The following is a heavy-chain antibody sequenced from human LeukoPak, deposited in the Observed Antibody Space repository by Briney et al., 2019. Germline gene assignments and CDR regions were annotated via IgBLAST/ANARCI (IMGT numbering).Heavy chain of an antibody. Sequence: PSETLSLTCTVSGGSTSNYHWSWIRQPPGKGLEWIGYIYYSGTTNYNPSLKSRVTISVDTSKNQFSLKLSSVTAADTAVYYCARHGWELHYDYWGQGTLVTVSS. CDR1: GGSTSNYH. CDR3: ARHGWELHYDY. J-gene: IGHJ4*02. V-gene: IGHV4-59*08. CDR2: IYYSGTT. D-gene: IGHD1-26*01.